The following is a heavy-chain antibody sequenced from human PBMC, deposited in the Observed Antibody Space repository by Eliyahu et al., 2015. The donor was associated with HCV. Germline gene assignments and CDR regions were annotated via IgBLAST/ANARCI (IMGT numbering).Heavy chain of an antibody. CDR1: GFSFSNYG. J-gene: IGHJ4*02. D-gene: IGHD3-10*01. CDR2: IRYHGTNK. Sequence: QVQLVESGGGVVQPGGSXRLSCAASGFSFSNYGMHWVRQAPGKGLEWVAFIRYHGTNKYYADSVKGRFTISRDNSNNTVFLQMDSLRADDTAVYYCAKDQFENYLDYWGQGTLVTVSS. CDR3: AKDQFENYLDY. V-gene: IGHV3-30*02.